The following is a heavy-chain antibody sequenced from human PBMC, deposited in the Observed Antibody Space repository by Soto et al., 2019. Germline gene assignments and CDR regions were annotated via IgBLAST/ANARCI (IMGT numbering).Heavy chain of an antibody. CDR2: ISGSGGST. V-gene: IGHV3-23*01. Sequence: GGSLRLSCAASGFTFSSYAMSWVRQAPGKGLEWVSAISGSGGSTYYADSVKGRFTISRDNSKNTLYLQMNSLRAEDTAVYYCAKRYNWNYPPPGGMDVWGQGTTVTVSS. J-gene: IGHJ6*02. D-gene: IGHD1-7*01. CDR3: AKRYNWNYPPPGGMDV. CDR1: GFTFSSYA.